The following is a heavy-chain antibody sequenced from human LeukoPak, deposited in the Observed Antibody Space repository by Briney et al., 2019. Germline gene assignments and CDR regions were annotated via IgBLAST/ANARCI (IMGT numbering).Heavy chain of an antibody. V-gene: IGHV4-61*02. CDR1: GGSISSGRYS. CDR2: IYTSGST. Sequence: SQTLSLTCTVSGGSISSGRYSWSWIRQPAGKGLEWIGRIYTSGSTNYNPSLKSRVTISVDTSKNQFSLKLSSVTAADTAVYYCARGPYIVVVPAANSWFDPWGQGTLVTVSS. D-gene: IGHD2-2*01. J-gene: IGHJ5*02. CDR3: ARGPYIVVVPAANSWFDP.